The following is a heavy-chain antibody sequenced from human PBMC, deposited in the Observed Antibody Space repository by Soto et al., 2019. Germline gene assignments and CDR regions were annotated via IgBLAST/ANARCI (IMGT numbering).Heavy chain of an antibody. CDR1: GYAFTTYH. V-gene: IGHV1-2*02. J-gene: IGHJ6*02. CDR3: ARFTAYYYYYGMDV. D-gene: IGHD5-18*01. CDR2: INPNSGGT. Sequence: ASVKVSCKXSGYAFTTYHMHWVRQAPGQGLEWMGWINPNSGGTNYAQKFQGRVTMTRDTSISTAYMELSRLRSDDTAVYYCARFTAYYYYYGMDVWGQGTTVTVSS.